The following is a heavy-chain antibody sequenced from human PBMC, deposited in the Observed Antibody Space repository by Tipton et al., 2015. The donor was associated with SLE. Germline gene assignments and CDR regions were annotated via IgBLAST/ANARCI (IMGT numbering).Heavy chain of an antibody. CDR3: ARHMITGGEFDY. Sequence: SLRLSCAASGFTFSRYAMHWVRQAPGKGLEYVSAITSNGGSTYYANSVKGRFTISRDNSKNTLYLQMGSLRAEDMAVYYCARHMITGGEFDYWGQGTLVTVSS. CDR2: ITSNGGST. D-gene: IGHD3-16*01. J-gene: IGHJ4*02. CDR1: GFTFSRYA. V-gene: IGHV3-64*01.